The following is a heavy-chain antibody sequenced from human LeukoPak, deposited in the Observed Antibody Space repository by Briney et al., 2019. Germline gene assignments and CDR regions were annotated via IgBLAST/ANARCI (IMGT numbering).Heavy chain of an antibody. CDR3: ARAMNSWFLLDLDY. V-gene: IGHV1-46*01. J-gene: IGHJ4*02. CDR1: GYSFTSYN. CDR2: IKPSGGNT. D-gene: IGHD3-22*01. Sequence: ASVKVSCKTSGYSFTSYNLHWVRQAPGQRLEWMGIIKPSGGNTNYAQKFQGRVTMTRDTSTSTVYMELSSLKSDDTAMYYCARAMNSWFLLDLDYWGQGNLVTVSS.